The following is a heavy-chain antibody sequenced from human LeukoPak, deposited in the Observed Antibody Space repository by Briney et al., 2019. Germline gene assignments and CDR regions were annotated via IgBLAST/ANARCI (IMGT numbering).Heavy chain of an antibody. CDR1: GGSISSYY. Sequence: SETLSLTCTVSGGSISSYYWSWIRLPPGNGMEWTGYIYYSGSTNYNPSLKSRVTISVDTSKHLFSRKLSSVTAADTAVYYCARSSRGYSYGPFDYWGQGTLVTVSS. D-gene: IGHD5-18*01. CDR2: IYYSGST. J-gene: IGHJ4*02. V-gene: IGHV4-59*08. CDR3: ARSSRGYSYGPFDY.